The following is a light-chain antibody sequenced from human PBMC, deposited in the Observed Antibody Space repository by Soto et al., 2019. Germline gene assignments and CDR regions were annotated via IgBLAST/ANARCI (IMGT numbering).Light chain of an antibody. CDR1: SSDVGGYNY. Sequence: QSVLTQPASVSGSPGQSITISCTGTSSDVGGYNYVSWYQQQSGKAPKLIXXXXXXXPSGVSNRFSGSKSGNTASLTISGLQAEDEADYYCDSYTSSRAYVFGIGSKVTGL. CDR3: DSYTSSRAYV. J-gene: IGLJ1*01. CDR2: XXX. V-gene: IGLV2-14*03.